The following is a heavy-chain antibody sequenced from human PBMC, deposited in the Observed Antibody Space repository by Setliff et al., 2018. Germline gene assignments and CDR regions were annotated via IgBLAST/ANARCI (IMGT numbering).Heavy chain of an antibody. D-gene: IGHD5-18*01. CDR3: AVTLSFPIQSPFDP. CDR1: GITFSNYA. V-gene: IGHV3-23*01. J-gene: IGHJ5*02. CDR2: ISGGGDGT. Sequence: GSLRLSCAASGITFSNYAMSWVRQAPGKGLEWVSAISGGGDGTYYADSVKGRFIISRDNSKNTLYLQMNSLRAEDTAVYYCAVTLSFPIQSPFDPWGQGTLVT.